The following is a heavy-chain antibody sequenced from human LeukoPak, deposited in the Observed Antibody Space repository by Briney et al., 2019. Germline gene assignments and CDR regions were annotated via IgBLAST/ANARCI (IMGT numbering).Heavy chain of an antibody. V-gene: IGHV3-30-3*01. J-gene: IGHJ3*02. CDR1: GFTFSSYA. CDR3: GGDSSGSDAFDI. CDR2: ISYDGSNK. D-gene: IGHD3-22*01. Sequence: GGSLRLSCAASGFTFSSYAMHWVRQAPGKGPEWVVVISYDGSNKYYADSVKGRFTISRDNSKNTLYLQMNSLRAEDTAVYYCGGDSSGSDAFDIWGQGTMVTVSS.